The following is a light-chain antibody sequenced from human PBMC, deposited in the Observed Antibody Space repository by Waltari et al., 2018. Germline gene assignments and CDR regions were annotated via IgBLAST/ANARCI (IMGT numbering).Light chain of an antibody. CDR2: VVD. Sequence: QSALTQPRSVSGSPGQSVTISCTGTNRDVGGYNYVSWYQQHPGKAPKHIIYVVDKRPSGVPDRFSGSKSGDTASLTISGLQADDEADYFCCSHSGIYTFYVFGTATKVTVL. CDR1: NRDVGGYNY. CDR3: CSHSGIYTFYV. J-gene: IGLJ1*01. V-gene: IGLV2-11*01.